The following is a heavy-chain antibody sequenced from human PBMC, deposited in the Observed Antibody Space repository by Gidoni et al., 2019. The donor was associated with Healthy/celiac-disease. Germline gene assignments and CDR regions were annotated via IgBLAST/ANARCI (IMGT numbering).Heavy chain of an antibody. CDR2: IIPNYGTA. CDR3: ARPTHGSHQDYFDY. Sequence: QVQLVQSGAEVKKPGSSVKVSCKASGGTFSSYAISWVRQAPGPGLEWMGGIIPNYGTANYAQKFQGRVTINADESTSTAYMELSSLRAEDTAVYYCARPTHGSHQDYFDYWGQGTLVTVSS. J-gene: IGHJ4*02. CDR1: GGTFSSYA. V-gene: IGHV1-69*01. D-gene: IGHD3-10*01.